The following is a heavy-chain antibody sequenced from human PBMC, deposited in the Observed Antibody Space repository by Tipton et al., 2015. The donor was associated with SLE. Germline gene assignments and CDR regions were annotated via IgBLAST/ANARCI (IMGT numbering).Heavy chain of an antibody. CDR2: IYYSGST. Sequence: TLSLTCTVSGGSFSSHYWSWIRQPPGKGLEWIGYIYYSGSTNYNPSLKSRVTISVDTSKNQFSLKLSSVTAADTAVYYCARVPDHWGQGTLVTVSS. J-gene: IGHJ4*02. CDR3: ARVPDH. CDR1: GGSFSSHY. V-gene: IGHV4-59*11.